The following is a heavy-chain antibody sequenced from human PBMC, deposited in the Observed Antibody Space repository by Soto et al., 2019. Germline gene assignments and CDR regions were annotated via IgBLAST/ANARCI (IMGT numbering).Heavy chain of an antibody. Sequence: GGSLRLSCAASGFTFSSYAMSWVRQAPGKGLEWVSAISGSGGSTYYADSVKGRFTISRDNSKNTLYLQMNSLRAEDTAVYYCAKPPGLRLGELSLGGSDYWGQGTLVTVSS. D-gene: IGHD3-16*02. CDR2: ISGSGGST. V-gene: IGHV3-23*01. CDR3: AKPPGLRLGELSLGGSDY. J-gene: IGHJ4*02. CDR1: GFTFSSYA.